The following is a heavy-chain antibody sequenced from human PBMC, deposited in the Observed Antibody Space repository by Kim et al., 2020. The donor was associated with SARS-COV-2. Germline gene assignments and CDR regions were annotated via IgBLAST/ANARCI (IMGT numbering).Heavy chain of an antibody. V-gene: IGHV4-59*01. CDR3: ARVGGGSCYPCVFDI. CDR2: VYYSGST. CDR1: GGSISTYY. J-gene: IGHJ3*02. D-gene: IGHD2-15*01. Sequence: SETLSLTCTVSGGSISTYYWCWVRQPPGQAQEWIGYVYYSGSTNYNPTLKSRVTISEDTSTNQYSLTLTSVTAADTAVYYCARVGGGSCYPCVFDIWGQGTMVTVSS.